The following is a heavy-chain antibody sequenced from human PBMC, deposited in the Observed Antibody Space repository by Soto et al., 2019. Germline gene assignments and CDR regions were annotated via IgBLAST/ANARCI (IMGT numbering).Heavy chain of an antibody. J-gene: IGHJ6*02. Sequence: SETLSLTCAVYGGSFSGYYWSWIRQPPGKGLEWIGEINHSGSTNYNPSLKSRVTISVDTSKNQFSLKLSSVTAADTAVYYCARERYFDWPYYGMDVWRQGTTVTVSS. V-gene: IGHV4-34*01. CDR3: ARERYFDWPYYGMDV. CDR1: GGSFSGYY. D-gene: IGHD3-9*01. CDR2: INHSGST.